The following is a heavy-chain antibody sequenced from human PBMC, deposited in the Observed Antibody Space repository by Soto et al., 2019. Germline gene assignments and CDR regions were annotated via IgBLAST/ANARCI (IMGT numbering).Heavy chain of an antibody. CDR3: ARGLIVVVPAAISN. Sequence: GSLRLSCAASGFTFSSYSMNWVRQAPGKGLEWVSSISSSSSYIYYADSVKGRFTISRDNAKNSLYLQMNSLRAEDTAVYYCARGLIVVVPAAISNWGQGTLVTVSS. J-gene: IGHJ4*02. CDR2: ISSSSSYI. CDR1: GFTFSSYS. D-gene: IGHD2-2*01. V-gene: IGHV3-21*01.